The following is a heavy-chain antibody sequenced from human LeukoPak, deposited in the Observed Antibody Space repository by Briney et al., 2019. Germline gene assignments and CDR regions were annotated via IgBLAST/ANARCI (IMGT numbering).Heavy chain of an antibody. Sequence: PSETLSLTCGVWGGSFSCYYWRWLRQPPGRGLEWIGEINHSGSTNYNPSLKSRVTISVDTSKNQFSLKLSSVTAADTAVYYCARLRSGWYYSRYWFDYWGQGTMVTVSS. CDR1: GGSFSCYY. CDR2: INHSGST. D-gene: IGHD6-19*01. J-gene: IGHJ4*02. V-gene: IGHV4-34*01. CDR3: ARLRSGWYYSRYWFDY.